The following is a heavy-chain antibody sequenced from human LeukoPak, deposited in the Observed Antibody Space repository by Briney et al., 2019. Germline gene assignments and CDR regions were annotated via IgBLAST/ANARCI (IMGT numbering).Heavy chain of an antibody. CDR2: ISAYNGNT. J-gene: IGHJ6*03. CDR3: ARDAVPAAKYYYYYMDV. D-gene: IGHD2-2*01. CDR1: GYTFTSYG. V-gene: IGHV1-18*01. Sequence: GASVKVSCKASGYTFTSYGISWVRQAPGQGLEWMGWISAYNGNTNYAQKLQGRVTMTTDTSTSTAYMELRSLRSDDTAVYYCARDAVPAAKYYYYYMDVWGKGTTVTVSS.